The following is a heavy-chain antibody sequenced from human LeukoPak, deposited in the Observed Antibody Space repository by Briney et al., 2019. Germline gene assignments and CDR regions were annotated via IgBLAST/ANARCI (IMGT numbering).Heavy chain of an antibody. J-gene: IGHJ4*02. CDR1: GDSISNYY. CDR3: ARSLFGGVVVYDY. V-gene: IGHV4-4*07. CDR2: ISTSGSP. Sequence: SETLSLTCTVSGDSISNYYWNWIRQPAGKRLEWIGRISTSGSPNYNPSLKSRITMSLDTSKNQFSLKLNSVTAADTAVYSCARSLFGGVVVYDYWGLGALVTVSS. D-gene: IGHD3-16*02.